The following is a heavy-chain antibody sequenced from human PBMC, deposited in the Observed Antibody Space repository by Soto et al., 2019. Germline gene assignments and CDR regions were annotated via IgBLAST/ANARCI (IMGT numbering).Heavy chain of an antibody. CDR1: GFTFSNNG. D-gene: IGHD3-3*02. J-gene: IGHJ4*02. Sequence: QVQLVESGGGVVQPGWSLRLSCAASGFTFSNNGMHWVRQAPGKGLEWVAFISNDESDTYYVDSVKGRFSISRDNSQNTLYLKMNSLRGEDTAVYYCVTGHLNYFDYWGQGTLVTVSS. CDR2: ISNDESDT. CDR3: VTGHLNYFDY. V-gene: IGHV3-30*03.